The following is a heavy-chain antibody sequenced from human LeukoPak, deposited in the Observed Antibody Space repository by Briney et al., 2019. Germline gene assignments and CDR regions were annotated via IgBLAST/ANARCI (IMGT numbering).Heavy chain of an antibody. V-gene: IGHV1-8*02. D-gene: IGHD2-15*01. J-gene: IGHJ6*02. CDR3: ARGPVGYCSGGSCYSSHGMDV. CDR1: GYTFTGYY. CDR2: INPNSGNT. Sequence: ASVKVSCKASGYTFTGYYMHWVRQAPRQGLEWMGWINPNSGNTGYAQKFQGRVTMTRNTSISTAYMELSSLRSEDTAVYYCARGPVGYCSGGSCYSSHGMDVWGQGTTVTVSS.